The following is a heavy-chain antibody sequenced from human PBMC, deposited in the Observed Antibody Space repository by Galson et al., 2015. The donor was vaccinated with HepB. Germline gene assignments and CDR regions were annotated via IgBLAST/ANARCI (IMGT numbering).Heavy chain of an antibody. CDR1: GFTVSSNY. D-gene: IGHD3-10*01. V-gene: IGHV3-66*01. CDR3: AREEGITMVRGVIPNYYYYGMDV. J-gene: IGHJ6*02. CDR2: IYSGGST. Sequence: SLRLSCAASGFTVSSNYMSWVRQAPGKGLEWVSVIYSGGSTYYADSVKGRFTISRDNSKNTLYLQMNSLRAEDTAVYYCAREEGITMVRGVIPNYYYYGMDVWGQGTTVTVSS.